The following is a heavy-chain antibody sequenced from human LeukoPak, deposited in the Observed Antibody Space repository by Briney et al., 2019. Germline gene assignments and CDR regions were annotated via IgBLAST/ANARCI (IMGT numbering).Heavy chain of an antibody. D-gene: IGHD6-6*01. V-gene: IGHV3-15*01. CDR3: TTDGGIGPRPIFGY. CDR1: GFTFTKAW. CDR2: IKSKRYGGTT. Sequence: GGSLRLSCAASGFTFTKAWMSWVRQVTGKGLEWIGRIKSKRYGGTTDYAAAAKGRFSRSRDESQNTVYMQMYSLKTEDSAVYYCTTDGGIGPRPIFGYWGQGTLLTVSS. J-gene: IGHJ4*02.